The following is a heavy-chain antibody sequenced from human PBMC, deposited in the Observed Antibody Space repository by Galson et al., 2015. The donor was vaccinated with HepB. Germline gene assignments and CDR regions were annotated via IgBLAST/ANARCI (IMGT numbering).Heavy chain of an antibody. CDR2: IYYSGST. CDR3: ARQQKIRITIFGVVIS. V-gene: IGHV4-39*01. J-gene: IGHJ4*02. CDR1: GGSISSSSYY. Sequence: SLTCTVSGGSISSSSYYWGWIRQPPGKGLEWIGSIYYSGSTYYNPSLKSRVTISVDTSKNQFSLKLSSVTAADTAVYYCARQQKIRITIFGVVISWGQGTLVTVSS. D-gene: IGHD3-3*01.